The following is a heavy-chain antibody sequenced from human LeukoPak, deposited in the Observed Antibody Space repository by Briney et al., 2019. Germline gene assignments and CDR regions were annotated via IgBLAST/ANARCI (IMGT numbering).Heavy chain of an antibody. CDR2: ISGGSRST. Sequence: LTEGSLRLSCTASGFIFSSYGMNWVRQAPGKGLEWVSGISGGSRSTYYADSVKGRFTISRDNSKNTMYLQMNSLRADDTAVYYCAKNSSGRRIYYYYYMDVWGKGTTVTISS. D-gene: IGHD6-19*01. CDR1: GFIFSSYG. J-gene: IGHJ6*03. CDR3: AKNSSGRRIYYYYYMDV. V-gene: IGHV3-23*01.